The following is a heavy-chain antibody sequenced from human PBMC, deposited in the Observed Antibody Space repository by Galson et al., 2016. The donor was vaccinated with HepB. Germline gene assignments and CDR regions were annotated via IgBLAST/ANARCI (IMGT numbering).Heavy chain of an antibody. CDR2: IYHSGST. CDR1: GDSISSSNW. Sequence: SETLSLTCVVSGDSISSSNWWNWVRKPPGKGLEWIGEIYHSGSTNYCASPKSRVTISLDKSKNQFSLKLTSVTAADTAVYYCARRTPYCSSTSCLMDVWGQGTTVTVSS. V-gene: IGHV4-4*02. J-gene: IGHJ6*02. D-gene: IGHD2-2*01. CDR3: ARRTPYCSSTSCLMDV.